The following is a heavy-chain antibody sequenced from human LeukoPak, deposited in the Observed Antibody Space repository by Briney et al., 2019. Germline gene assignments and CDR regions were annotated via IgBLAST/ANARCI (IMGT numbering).Heavy chain of an antibody. CDR2: ISSSSSYI. Sequence: GGCLRLSCAASGFTFSSYSMNWVRQAPGKGLEWVSSISSSSSYIYYADSVKGRFTISRDNAKNSLYLQMNSLRAEDTAVYYCAGTDSSTPFDYWGQGTLVTVSS. J-gene: IGHJ4*02. CDR1: GFTFSSYS. D-gene: IGHD6-13*01. CDR3: AGTDSSTPFDY. V-gene: IGHV3-21*01.